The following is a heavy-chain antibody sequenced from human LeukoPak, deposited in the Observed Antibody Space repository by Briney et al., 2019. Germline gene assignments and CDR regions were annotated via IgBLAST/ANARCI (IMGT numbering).Heavy chain of an antibody. CDR1: GYTFTSYG. CDR3: ARDLGVLTGTFFDF. J-gene: IGHJ4*02. V-gene: IGHV1-18*01. CDR2: ISDYNGNTNYALNT. Sequence: ASVKVSCKASGYTFTSYGISWMRQAPGQGLQWMGWISDYNGNTNYALNTNYAQKFQGRVTLTTDTSTSTAYLELRSLRSDDTAIYYCARDLGVLTGTFFDFSGQGTLVTVSS. D-gene: IGHD3-9*01.